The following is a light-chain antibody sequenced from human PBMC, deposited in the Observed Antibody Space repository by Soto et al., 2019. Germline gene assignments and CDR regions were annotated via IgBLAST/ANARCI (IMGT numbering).Light chain of an antibody. CDR1: GGNIASFY. J-gene: IGLJ2*01. Sequence: NFMLIQPHSVSDSPGKTVTISCTRSGGNIASFYVQWYQQRPGSAPTNVIYEDTERPSGVPDRFSGSIDTSSNSASLTISGLKTEDEADYYCQSYDNSNQEVFGGGTKVTVL. CDR2: EDT. CDR3: QSYDNSNQEV. V-gene: IGLV6-57*04.